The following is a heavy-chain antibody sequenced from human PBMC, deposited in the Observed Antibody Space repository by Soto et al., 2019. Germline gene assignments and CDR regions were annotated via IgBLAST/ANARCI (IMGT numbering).Heavy chain of an antibody. J-gene: IGHJ4*02. Sequence: PSETLSLTCAVYGGSSSGYYWSWIRQPPGKGLEWIGEINHSGSTNYNPSLKSRVTISVDTSKNQFSLKLSSVTAADTAVYYCARGMTTPDYWGQGTLVT. V-gene: IGHV4-34*01. CDR1: GGSSSGYY. D-gene: IGHD1-1*01. CDR2: INHSGST. CDR3: ARGMTTPDY.